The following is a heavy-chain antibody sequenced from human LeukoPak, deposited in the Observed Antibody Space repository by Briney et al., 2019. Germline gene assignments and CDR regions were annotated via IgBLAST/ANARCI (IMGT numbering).Heavy chain of an antibody. V-gene: IGHV4-30-2*05. CDR1: GGSISSGGYS. J-gene: IGHJ4*02. CDR2: IYHSGST. CDR3: ARDLYGYNSFDY. Sequence: SETLSLTCAVSGGSISSGGYSWSWTRQPPGKGLEWIGYIYHSGSTYYNPSLKSRVTISVDTSKNQFSLKLNSVTAADTAVYYCARDLYGYNSFDYWGQGTLVTVSS. D-gene: IGHD5-24*01.